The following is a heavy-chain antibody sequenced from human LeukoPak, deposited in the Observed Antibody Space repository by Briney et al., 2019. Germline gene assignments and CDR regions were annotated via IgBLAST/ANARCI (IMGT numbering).Heavy chain of an antibody. V-gene: IGHV3-30*02. J-gene: IGHJ4*02. Sequence: GGSLRLSCAASGFTFISYGMHWVRQAPGKGLEWVAFIRYDGSNKYYADSVEGRFTISRDNSKNTVYLHMNSLRADDTAVYYCAKDKYDSSSYYLEYWGQGTLVTVSS. CDR3: AKDKYDSSSYYLEY. D-gene: IGHD3-22*01. CDR2: IRYDGSNK. CDR1: GFTFISYG.